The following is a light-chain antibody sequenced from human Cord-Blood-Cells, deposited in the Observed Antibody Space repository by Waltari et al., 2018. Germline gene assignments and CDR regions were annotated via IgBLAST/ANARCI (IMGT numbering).Light chain of an antibody. CDR3: QQYYSTPIT. V-gene: IGKV4-1*01. CDR2: WAS. Sequence: DIVMTQSPDSLAVSLGERATINCKSGQSVLYSSNNKNDLAWYQQKPGQPPKLLIYWASTRESGVPDRFSGGGSGTDFTLTISSLQAEDVAVYYCQQYYSTPITFGQGTRLEIK. CDR1: QSVLYSSNNKND. J-gene: IGKJ5*01.